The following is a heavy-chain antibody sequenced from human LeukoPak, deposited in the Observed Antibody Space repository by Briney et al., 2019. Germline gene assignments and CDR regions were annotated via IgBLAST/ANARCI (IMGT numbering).Heavy chain of an antibody. V-gene: IGHV4-61*02. CDR3: ARGPY. J-gene: IGHJ4*02. Sequence: SETLSLTCTVSGDSISSGDYYWNWIRQPAGKRLEWIGRISTSGTPNYNPSFRGRLTISIDTSKNRFSLNLRSVTAAETGIYYCARGPYWGQGTLVTVSS. CDR1: GDSISSGDYY. CDR2: ISTSGTP.